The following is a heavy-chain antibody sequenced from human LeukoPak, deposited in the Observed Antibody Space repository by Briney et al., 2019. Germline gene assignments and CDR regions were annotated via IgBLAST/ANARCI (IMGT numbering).Heavy chain of an antibody. J-gene: IGHJ4*02. D-gene: IGHD2-15*01. V-gene: IGHV3-23*01. CDR2: IGSGDDL. Sequence: PGGSLRLSCAASGFTFRIHAMSWVRQAPGKGLEWVSTIGSGDDLHYADSVKGRFTISRDNPKNTLYLQMNSLRSEDTAVYFCAKRGVVIRAVLVVGFHKEAYYFDSWGQGALVTVSS. CDR3: AKRGVVIRAVLVVGFHKEAYYFDS. CDR1: GFTFRIHA.